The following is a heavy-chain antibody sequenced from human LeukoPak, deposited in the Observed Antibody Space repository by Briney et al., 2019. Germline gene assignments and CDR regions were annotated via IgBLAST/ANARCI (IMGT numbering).Heavy chain of an antibody. CDR3: AAADNAFDI. V-gene: IGHV4-34*01. CDR1: GGSFSGYY. CDR2: INHSGST. D-gene: IGHD2-15*01. Sequence: PSETLSLTCAVYGGSFSGYYWSWIRQPPGKGPEWIGEINHSGSTNYNPSLKSRVTISVDTSKNQFSLKLSSVTAADTAVYYCAAADNAFDIWGQGTMVTVSS. J-gene: IGHJ3*02.